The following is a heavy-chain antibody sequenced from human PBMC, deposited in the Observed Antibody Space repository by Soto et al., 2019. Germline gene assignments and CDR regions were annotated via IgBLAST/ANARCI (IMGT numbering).Heavy chain of an antibody. V-gene: IGHV4-39*01. CDR1: GGSISSSSYY. D-gene: IGHD3-10*02. Sequence: SETLSLTCTVSGGSISSSSYYWGWIRQPPGKGLEWIGSIYYSGSTYYNPSLKSRVTISVDTSKNQFSLKLSSVTAADTAVYYCARHVRGVTNWFDPWGQGTLVTVSS. CDR3: ARHVRGVTNWFDP. CDR2: IYYSGST. J-gene: IGHJ5*02.